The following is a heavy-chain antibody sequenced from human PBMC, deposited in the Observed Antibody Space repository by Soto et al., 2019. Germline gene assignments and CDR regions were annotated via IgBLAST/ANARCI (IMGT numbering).Heavy chain of an antibody. CDR2: ISWNSGSI. D-gene: IGHD4-17*01. CDR1: GFPFDDYA. J-gene: IGHJ2*01. Sequence: EVQLVESGGGLVQPGRSLRLSCAASGFPFDDYAMHWVRQAPGKGLEWVSGISWNSGSIGYADSVKGRFTISRDNAKNSLYLQMNSLRAEDTALYYCAKRADYGDYGYWYFDLWGRCTLVTVSS. V-gene: IGHV3-9*01. CDR3: AKRADYGDYGYWYFDL.